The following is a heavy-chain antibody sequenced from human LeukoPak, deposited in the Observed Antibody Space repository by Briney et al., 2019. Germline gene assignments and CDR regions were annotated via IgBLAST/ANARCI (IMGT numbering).Heavy chain of an antibody. Sequence: GGSLRLSCAASGFTFSSYAMSWVRQAPGKGLEWVSAISGSGGSTYYADSVKGRFTISRDNSKNTLYLQMNSLRAEDAAVYYCAKYCGGDCSRRWFDPWGQGTLVTVSS. D-gene: IGHD2-21*02. CDR2: ISGSGGST. CDR1: GFTFSSYA. J-gene: IGHJ5*02. CDR3: AKYCGGDCSRRWFDP. V-gene: IGHV3-23*01.